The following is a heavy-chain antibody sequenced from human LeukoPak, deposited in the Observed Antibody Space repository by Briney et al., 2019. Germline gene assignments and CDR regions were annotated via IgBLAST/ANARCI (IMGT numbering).Heavy chain of an antibody. Sequence: TSETLSLTCTVSGGSISSGDYYWSWIRQPPGKGLEWIGYNYYSGSTYYNPSLKSRVTISVGTSKNQFSLKLSSVTAADTAVYYCASQGVIAARPLDYWGQGTLVTVSS. CDR2: NYYSGST. V-gene: IGHV4-30-4*08. D-gene: IGHD6-6*01. CDR1: GGSISSGDYY. CDR3: ASQGVIAARPLDY. J-gene: IGHJ4*02.